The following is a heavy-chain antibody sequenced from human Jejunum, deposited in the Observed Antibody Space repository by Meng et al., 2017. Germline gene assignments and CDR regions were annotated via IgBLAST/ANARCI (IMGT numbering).Heavy chain of an antibody. CDR2: VRPRNGGT. CDR3: AREPPENYFFDY. D-gene: IGHD1-14*01. J-gene: IGHJ4*02. V-gene: IGHV1-46*01. CDR1: GYTFTSYY. Sequence: ASVKVSCKASGYTFTSYYIHWVRQAPGQGLEWMGIVRPRNGGTSNAQKFQGRITMTTDTSTSTVYMELSGLTSEDTAVYYCAREPPENYFFDYWGQGTLVTVSS.